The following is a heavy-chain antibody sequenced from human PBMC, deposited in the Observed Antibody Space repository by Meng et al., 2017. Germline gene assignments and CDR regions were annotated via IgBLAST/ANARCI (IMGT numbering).Heavy chain of an antibody. Sequence: GGSLRLSCAASGFTFSSYAMSWVRQAPGKGLEWVSAISGSGGSTYYADSVKGRFTISRDNSKNTLYLQMNSLRAEDTAVYYCARGGSSGWYNYWGQGTLVTVSS. CDR3: ARGGSSGWYNY. V-gene: IGHV3-23*01. D-gene: IGHD6-19*01. CDR2: ISGSGGST. J-gene: IGHJ4*02. CDR1: GFTFSSYA.